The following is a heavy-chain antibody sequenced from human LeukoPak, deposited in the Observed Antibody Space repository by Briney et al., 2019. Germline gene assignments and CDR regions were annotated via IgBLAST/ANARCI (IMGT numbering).Heavy chain of an antibody. J-gene: IGHJ4*02. CDR2: ISGSGGST. V-gene: IGHV3-23*01. Sequence: GGSLRLSCEVSGFTFSSYVMSWVRQAPGKGLEWVSAISGSGGSTYYADSVKGRFTISRDNSKNTLYLQMNSLRAEDTAVYYCAKGKTYSGYYFDYWGQGTLVTVSS. CDR1: GFTFSSYV. CDR3: AKGKTYSGYYFDY. D-gene: IGHD3-10*01.